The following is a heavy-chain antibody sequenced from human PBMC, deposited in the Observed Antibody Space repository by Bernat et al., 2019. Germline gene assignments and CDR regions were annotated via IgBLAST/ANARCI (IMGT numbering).Heavy chain of an antibody. Sequence: QLQLHESGPGLVKPSETLSLTCTVSGGSISSSSYYWGWIRQPPGKGLEWIGSIYYSRTTYYNPSLRSRVTISVDTSKNQFSLRLSSVTAADTAVYYCTRRYSGRGFDYWGQGTLVTVSS. CDR2: IYYSRTT. V-gene: IGHV4-39*01. J-gene: IGHJ4*02. CDR1: GGSISSSSYY. D-gene: IGHD3-9*01. CDR3: TRRYSGRGFDY.